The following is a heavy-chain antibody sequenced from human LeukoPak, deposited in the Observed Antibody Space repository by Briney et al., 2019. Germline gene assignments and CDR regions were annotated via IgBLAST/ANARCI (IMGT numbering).Heavy chain of an antibody. CDR3: ARDKEIAVAGTEFFDY. J-gene: IGHJ4*02. CDR1: GYTFTSYG. CDR2: ISAYNGNT. Sequence: ASVKVSCKASGYTFTSYGISWVRQAPGQGLEGMGWISAYNGNTNYAQKLQGRVTMTTDTSTSTAYMELRSLRSDDTAVYYCARDKEIAVAGTEFFDYWGQGTLVTVSS. V-gene: IGHV1-18*01. D-gene: IGHD6-19*01.